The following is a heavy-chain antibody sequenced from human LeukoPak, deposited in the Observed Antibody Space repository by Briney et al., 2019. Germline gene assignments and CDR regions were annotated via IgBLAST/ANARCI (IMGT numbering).Heavy chain of an antibody. CDR1: GYTFTGYY. Sequence: GGPVKVSCKASGYTFTGYYIHWVRQAPGQGLEWMGWINPHSGGTNYAQKFQGGVTMTRDTSITTAYMELSSLRSDDTAVYYCARDVGEYCSSTNCYASHYWGQGTLVTVSS. V-gene: IGHV1-2*02. CDR2: INPHSGGT. D-gene: IGHD2-2*01. J-gene: IGHJ4*02. CDR3: ARDVGEYCSSTNCYASHY.